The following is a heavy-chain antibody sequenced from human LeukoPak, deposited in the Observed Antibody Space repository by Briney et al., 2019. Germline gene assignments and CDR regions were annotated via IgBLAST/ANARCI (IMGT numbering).Heavy chain of an antibody. V-gene: IGHV4-39*07. CDR3: ARGFTGIAAAGDFPKGYWRNLGSFDY. Sequence: SETLSLTCTVSGGSISSSSYYWGWIRQPPGKGLEWIGSIYYSGSTYYNPSLKSRVTISVDTSKNQFSLKLSSVTAADTAVYYCARGFTGIAAAGDFPKGYWRNLGSFDYWGQGTLVTVSS. CDR1: GGSISSSSYY. D-gene: IGHD6-13*01. J-gene: IGHJ4*02. CDR2: IYYSGST.